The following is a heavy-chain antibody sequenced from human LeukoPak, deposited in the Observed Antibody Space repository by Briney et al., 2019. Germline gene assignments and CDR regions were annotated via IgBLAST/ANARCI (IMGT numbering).Heavy chain of an antibody. D-gene: IGHD2-2*03. Sequence: PGGSLRLSCAASGFTLSSYAMSWVRQAPGKGLEWVSAISGSGGSTYYADSVKGRFTISRDNSKNTLYLQMNSLRAEDTAVYYCAKVPWIDYYYGMDVWGQGTTVTVAS. CDR3: AKVPWIDYYYGMDV. CDR2: ISGSGGST. V-gene: IGHV3-23*01. CDR1: GFTLSSYA. J-gene: IGHJ6*02.